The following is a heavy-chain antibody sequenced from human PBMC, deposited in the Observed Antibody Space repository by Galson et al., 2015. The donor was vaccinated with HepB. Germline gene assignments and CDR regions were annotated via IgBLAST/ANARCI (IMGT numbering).Heavy chain of an antibody. J-gene: IGHJ6*02. CDR1: GYSFTSYW. Sequence: QSGAEVKKPGESLRISCKGSGYSFTSYWISWVRQMPGKGLEWMGRIDPSDSYTNYSPSFQGHVTISADKSISTAYLQWSSLKASDTAMYYCARGGDSSGWCVGNYYYGMDVWGQGTTVTVSS. CDR3: ARGGDSSGWCVGNYYYGMDV. CDR2: IDPSDSYT. D-gene: IGHD6-19*01. V-gene: IGHV5-10-1*01.